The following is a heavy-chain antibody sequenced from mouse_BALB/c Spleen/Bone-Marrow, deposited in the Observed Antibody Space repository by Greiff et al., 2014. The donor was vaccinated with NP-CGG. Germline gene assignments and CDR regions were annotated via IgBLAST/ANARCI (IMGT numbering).Heavy chain of an antibody. CDR1: GFNIKDTY. CDR3: ARYSYGSRGYYFDY. V-gene: IGHV14-3*02. J-gene: IGHJ2*01. Sequence: VQLQQSGAELVKPGASVKLSCTASGFNIKDTYMHWVKQRPEQGLEWIGRIDPAYGNTKYDPKFQGKATITADTSSNTAYLQLSSLTSEDTAVYYCARYSYGSRGYYFDYWGQGTTLTVSS. D-gene: IGHD1-1*01. CDR2: IDPAYGNT.